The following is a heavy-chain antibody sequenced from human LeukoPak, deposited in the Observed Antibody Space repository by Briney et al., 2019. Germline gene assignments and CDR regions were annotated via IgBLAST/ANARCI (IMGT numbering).Heavy chain of an antibody. CDR2: IYYSGST. Sequence: SETLSLTCTVSGGSISSYYWSWIRQPPGKGLEWIGYIYYSGSTDYNPSLKSRVTISVDTSKNQFSLKLSSVTAADTAVYYCARAQYCSSTSCYMAFDYWGQGTLVTVSS. V-gene: IGHV4-59*01. D-gene: IGHD2-2*02. CDR3: ARAQYCSSTSCYMAFDY. CDR1: GGSISSYY. J-gene: IGHJ4*02.